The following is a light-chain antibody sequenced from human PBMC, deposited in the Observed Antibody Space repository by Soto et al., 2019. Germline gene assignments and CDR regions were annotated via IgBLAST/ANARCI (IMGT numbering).Light chain of an antibody. Sequence: EVVLAQSPGTLSLSPGERATLSCRDSQSISSSYLAWYQQKPGQAPRLLIYGASSRATGIPDRFSGSGSGTDFTLTITRLEPEDFAVYYCLQYGSSPITFGRGTRLDIK. J-gene: IGKJ5*01. V-gene: IGKV3-20*01. CDR2: GAS. CDR1: QSISSSY. CDR3: LQYGSSPIT.